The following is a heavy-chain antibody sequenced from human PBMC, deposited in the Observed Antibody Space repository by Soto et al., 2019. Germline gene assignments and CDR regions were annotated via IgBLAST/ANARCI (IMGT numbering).Heavy chain of an antibody. Sequence: PSETLSVTCTVSGGSISSGGYYWSWIRQHPGKGLEWIGYIYYSGSTYYNPSLKSRVTISVDTSKNQFSLKLSSVTAADTAVYYCARDLSSGYYRYWGQGTLVTVSS. CDR2: IYYSGST. CDR1: GGSISSGGYY. CDR3: ARDLSSGYYRY. J-gene: IGHJ4*02. V-gene: IGHV4-31*03. D-gene: IGHD3-22*01.